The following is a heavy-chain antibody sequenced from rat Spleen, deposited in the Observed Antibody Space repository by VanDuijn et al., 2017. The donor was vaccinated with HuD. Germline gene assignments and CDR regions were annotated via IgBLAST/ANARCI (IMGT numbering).Heavy chain of an antibody. CDR3: ARSEGTHYYLPFAD. CDR2: INSEVNT. V-gene: IGHV3-3*01. D-gene: IGHD1-6*01. Sequence: EVQLQESGPGLVKPSQSLSLTCSVTGYSITSNYWGWIRKFPGNKLEWMGYINSEVNTNYNPSLKSRISIIRDTSKNQFFLQVNSLSTEDTATYYCARSEGTHYYLPFADWGQGTLVTVSS. CDR1: GYSITSNY. J-gene: IGHJ3*01.